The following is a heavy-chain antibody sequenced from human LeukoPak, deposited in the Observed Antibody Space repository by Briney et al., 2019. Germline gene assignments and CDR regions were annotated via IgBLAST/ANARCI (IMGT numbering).Heavy chain of an antibody. D-gene: IGHD3-3*01. J-gene: IGHJ4*02. CDR3: AKDQMGLRFLEWLSPFGY. CDR1: GFTFSSYA. Sequence: PGGSLRLSCAVSGFTFSSYAMSWVRQAPGKGLEWVSAISGSGGSTYYADSVKGRFTISRDNSKNTLYLQMNSLRAEETAVYYCAKDQMGLRFLEWLSPFGYWGQGTLVTVSS. V-gene: IGHV3-23*01. CDR2: ISGSGGST.